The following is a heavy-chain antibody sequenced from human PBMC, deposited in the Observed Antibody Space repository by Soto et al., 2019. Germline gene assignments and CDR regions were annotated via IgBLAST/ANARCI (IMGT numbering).Heavy chain of an antibody. CDR1: GGSFSGYS. V-gene: IGHV4-34*01. Sequence: QVQLQQWGAGLLKPSETLSLTCAVYGGSFSGYSWTWIRQPPGTGLEWIGEINHSGSTNYNPSLKXXATISVDTSKTQFSLNLTSVTAADTAVYYCARDKITGLFDYWGQGTLVTVSS. CDR3: ARDKITGLFDY. CDR2: INHSGST. D-gene: IGHD2-8*02. J-gene: IGHJ4*02.